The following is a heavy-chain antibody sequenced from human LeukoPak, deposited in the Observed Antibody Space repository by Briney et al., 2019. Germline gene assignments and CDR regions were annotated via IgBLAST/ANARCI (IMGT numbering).Heavy chain of an antibody. D-gene: IGHD3-16*01. V-gene: IGHV5-51*01. CDR3: ARQGGSDYYYYYYMDV. CDR2: IYPGDSDT. CDR1: GYSFASYW. Sequence: GESLKISCKGSGYSFASYWIGWVRQMPGKGLEWMGIIYPGDSDTRYSPSFQGQVTISADKSISTAYLQWSSLKASDTAMYYCARQGGSDYYYYYYMDVWGKGTTVTVSS. J-gene: IGHJ6*03.